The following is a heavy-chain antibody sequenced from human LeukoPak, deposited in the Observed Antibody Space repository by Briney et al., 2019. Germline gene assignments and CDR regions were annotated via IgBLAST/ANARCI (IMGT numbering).Heavy chain of an antibody. CDR2: ISGNSGAT. CDR1: GFTFSSYP. CDR3: AEHPSMPRGPGY. J-gene: IGHJ4*02. V-gene: IGHV3-23*01. D-gene: IGHD3-10*01. Sequence: GGSLRLSCATSGFTFSSYPMSWVRQAPGRGLEWVSVISGNSGATYYADSVKGRFTISRDNAKNTVYLQMNSLRADDMAVYYCAEHPSMPRGPGYWGQGTLVTVSS.